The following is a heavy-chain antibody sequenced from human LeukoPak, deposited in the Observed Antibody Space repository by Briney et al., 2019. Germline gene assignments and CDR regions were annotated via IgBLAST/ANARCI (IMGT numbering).Heavy chain of an antibody. J-gene: IGHJ4*02. CDR2: INPNSGGT. CDR1: GYTFTGYY. CDR3: AASGSPRDYFDY. Sequence: ASVKVSCKASGYTFTGYYMHWVRPAPGQGLEWMGWINPNSGGTNYAQKFQGRATMTRDTSISTAYMELSRLRSDDTAVYYCAASGSPRDYFDYWGQGTLVTVSS. D-gene: IGHD1-26*01. V-gene: IGHV1-2*02.